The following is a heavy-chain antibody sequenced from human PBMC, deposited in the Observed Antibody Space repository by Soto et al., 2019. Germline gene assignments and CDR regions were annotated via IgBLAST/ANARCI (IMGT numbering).Heavy chain of an antibody. Sequence: SETLSLTCDVSGGSISSSSYYWGWIRQPPGKGLEWIGTISYSGSTSYNPSLKSRVTISVDTSKNQFSLKLRSVTAADTAVYYCARRAPLYGSGSSRFDPWGQGTLVTVSS. V-gene: IGHV4-39*01. CDR1: GGSISSSSYY. D-gene: IGHD3-10*01. CDR2: ISYSGST. CDR3: ARRAPLYGSGSSRFDP. J-gene: IGHJ5*02.